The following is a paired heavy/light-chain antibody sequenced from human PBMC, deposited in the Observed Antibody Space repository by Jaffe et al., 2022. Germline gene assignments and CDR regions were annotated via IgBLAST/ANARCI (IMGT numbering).Light chain of an antibody. CDR3: QQYGSSPT. V-gene: IGKV3-20*01. CDR1: QSVSSSY. CDR2: GAS. Sequence: EIVLTQSPGTLSLSPGERATLSCRASQSVSSSYLAWYQQKPGQAPRLLIYGASSRATGIPDRFSGSGSGTDFTLTISRLEPEDFAVYYCQQYGSSPTFGQGTKVEIK. J-gene: IGKJ1*01.
Heavy chain of an antibody. CDR3: ARDKVDTAMVTLRENYYYYYYMDV. CDR1: GGTFSSYT. V-gene: IGHV1-69*08. D-gene: IGHD5-18*01. J-gene: IGHJ6*03. CDR2: IIPILGIA. Sequence: QVQLVQSGAEVKKPGSSVKVSCKASGGTFSSYTISWVRQAPGQGLEWMGRIIPILGIANYAQKFQGRVTITADKSTSTAYMELSSLRSEDTAVYYCARDKVDTAMVTLRENYYYYYYMDVWGKGTTVTVSS.